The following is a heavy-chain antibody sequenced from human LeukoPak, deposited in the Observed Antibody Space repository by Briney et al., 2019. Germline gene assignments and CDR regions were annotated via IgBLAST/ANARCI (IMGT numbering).Heavy chain of an antibody. J-gene: IGHJ4*02. Sequence: ASVKVSCKASGYTFTGYYMHWVRQAPGQGREWMGWINPNSGGTNYAQKFQGRVTMTRDTSISTAYMELSRLRSDDTAVYYCARDGESMVRKFDYWGQGTLVTVSS. CDR2: INPNSGGT. D-gene: IGHD3-10*01. CDR3: ARDGESMVRKFDY. CDR1: GYTFTGYY. V-gene: IGHV1-2*02.